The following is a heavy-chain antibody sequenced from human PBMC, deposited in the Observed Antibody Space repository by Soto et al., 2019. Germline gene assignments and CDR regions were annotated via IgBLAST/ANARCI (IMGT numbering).Heavy chain of an antibody. CDR1: GGSVNRATFY. Sequence: HVQLQESGPGLVKPSETLSLNCTVSGGSVNRATFYWSWIRQPPGKRLEWIGYIYYSGSTKYNPSLSSRVTISLDTSRNQFSLNLASVTAADTAVYYCASTADIALPGSFDYWGQGTLVTVSS. J-gene: IGHJ4*02. V-gene: IGHV4-61*01. CDR2: IYYSGST. CDR3: ASTADIALPGSFDY. D-gene: IGHD6-13*01.